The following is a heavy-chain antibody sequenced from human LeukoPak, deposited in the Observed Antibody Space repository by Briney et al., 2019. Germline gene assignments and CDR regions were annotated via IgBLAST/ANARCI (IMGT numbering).Heavy chain of an antibody. Sequence: SETLSLTCTVSGGSISSYYWSWIRQPAGKGLEWIGRIHTSGSTNYNPSLKSRVTMSVDTSKNQFSLKLSSVTAADTAVYYCARDRYVYDSSGYYYYFDYWGQGTLVTVSS. CDR2: IHTSGST. CDR1: GGSISSYY. CDR3: ARDRYVYDSSGYYYYFDY. J-gene: IGHJ4*02. V-gene: IGHV4-4*07. D-gene: IGHD3-22*01.